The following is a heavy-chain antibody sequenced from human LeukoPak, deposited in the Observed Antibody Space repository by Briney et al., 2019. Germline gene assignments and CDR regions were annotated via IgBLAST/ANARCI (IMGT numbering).Heavy chain of an antibody. J-gene: IGHJ3*02. D-gene: IGHD3-3*02. CDR3: ASDPFTISAYDAFNI. Sequence: GXXLRLSCVASEFTFSTYWMSWVRQAPGKGLEWVANINQDGSDKYYVDSVKGRLTISRDNAKKSLYLQMNSLRVEDTAVYYCASDPFTISAYDAFNIWGQGTVVTVSS. CDR1: EFTFSTYW. CDR2: INQDGSDK. V-gene: IGHV3-7*01.